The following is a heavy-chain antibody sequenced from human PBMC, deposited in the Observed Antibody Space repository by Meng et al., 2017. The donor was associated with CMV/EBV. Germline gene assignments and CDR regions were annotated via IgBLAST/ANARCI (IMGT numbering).Heavy chain of an antibody. V-gene: IGHV4-59*01. CDR1: GGSISSYY. J-gene: IGHJ5*02. CDR3: ARARGHSSSSKNWFDP. CDR2: IYYSGST. Sequence: SETLSLTCTVSGGSISSYYWSWIRQPPGKGLEWIGYIYYSGSTNYNPSLKSRVTISVDTSKNQFSLKLSSVTAADTAVYYCARARGHSSSSKNWFDPWDQGTLVTVSS. D-gene: IGHD6-6*01.